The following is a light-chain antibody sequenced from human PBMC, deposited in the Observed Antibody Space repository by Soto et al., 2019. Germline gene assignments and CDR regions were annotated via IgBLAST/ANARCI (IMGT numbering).Light chain of an antibody. J-gene: IGKJ1*01. Sequence: DIQMTQSPSSLSASVGDRVTITCRASQYINSHLINWYQQMPGKAPKLLIYAASTLQTGVPSRFSGSGSGTVFTLTITGLQPGDFATYFCQQSSSTPWTFGQGTKVEIK. V-gene: IGKV1-39*01. CDR1: QYINSH. CDR2: AAS. CDR3: QQSSSTPWT.